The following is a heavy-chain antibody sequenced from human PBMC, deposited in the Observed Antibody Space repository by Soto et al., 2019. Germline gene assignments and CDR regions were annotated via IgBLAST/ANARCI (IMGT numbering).Heavy chain of an antibody. D-gene: IGHD2-2*01. CDR3: ARGHQLPLTHYYYYYGMDV. J-gene: IGHJ6*02. Sequence: ASVKVSCKASGYTFTGYYMHWVRQAPGQGLEWMGWINPNSGGTNYAQKFQGRVTMTRDTSISTAYMELSRLRSDDTAVYYCARGHQLPLTHYYYYYGMDVWGQGTTVTVSS. CDR1: GYTFTGYY. CDR2: INPNSGGT. V-gene: IGHV1-2*02.